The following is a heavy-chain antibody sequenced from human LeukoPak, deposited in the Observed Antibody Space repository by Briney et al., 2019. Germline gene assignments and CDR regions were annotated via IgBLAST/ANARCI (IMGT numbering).Heavy chain of an antibody. Sequence: TSETLSLTCTVSGDSISSGDYYWSWIRQPAGKGLEWIGRIHTSGSTNYDPSLKSRVTISVDASKNQFSLGLASVTAADTAVYYCAKEESDWSSLGYYYHYMDVWGKGTTVTVSS. J-gene: IGHJ6*03. V-gene: IGHV4-61*02. CDR2: IHTSGST. CDR1: GDSISSGDYY. CDR3: AKEESDWSSLGYYYHYMDV. D-gene: IGHD3-9*01.